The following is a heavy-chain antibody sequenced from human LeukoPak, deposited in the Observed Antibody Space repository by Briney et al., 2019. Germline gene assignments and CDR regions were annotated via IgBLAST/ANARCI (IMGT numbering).Heavy chain of an antibody. D-gene: IGHD1-1*01. CDR1: GGSISSYY. J-gene: IGHJ6*03. Sequence: SGTLSLTCTVSGGSISSYYWSWIRQPGGKGLEWIGRIYTSGSTNYNPSLKSRVTMSADTSKNQFSLKLSSVTAADTAVYYCVRDFNDYYYYYYMDVRGKGTTVTVSS. CDR3: VRDFNDYYYYYYMDV. V-gene: IGHV4-4*07. CDR2: IYTSGST.